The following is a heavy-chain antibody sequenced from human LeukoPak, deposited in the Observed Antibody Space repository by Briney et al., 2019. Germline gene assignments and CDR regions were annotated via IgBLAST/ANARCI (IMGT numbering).Heavy chain of an antibody. V-gene: IGHV3-21*01. Sequence: PGGSLRLSCAASGFTFSTYSMNWVRQAPGKGLEWVSFISSSSSHIYYAASVKGRFTISRDSAKNSLYLKMNSLRAEDTAVYYCARDQCIGGSCYMVYWGQGTLVTVSS. J-gene: IGHJ4*02. CDR3: ARDQCIGGSCYMVY. CDR2: ISSSSSHI. CDR1: GFTFSTYS. D-gene: IGHD2-15*01.